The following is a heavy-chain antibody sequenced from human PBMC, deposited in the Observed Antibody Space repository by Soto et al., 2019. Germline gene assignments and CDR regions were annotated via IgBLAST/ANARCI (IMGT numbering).Heavy chain of an antibody. CDR2: IYYSGST. CDR1: GGSISSSSYY. CDR3: ARARRAIFGVVTPYYYGMDV. D-gene: IGHD3-3*01. Sequence: SETLSLTCTVSGGSISSSSYYWGWIRQPPGKGLEWIGSIYYSGSTYYNPSLKSRVTISVDTSKNQLSLKLSSVTAADTAVYYCARARRAIFGVVTPYYYGMDVWGQGTTVTVSS. V-gene: IGHV4-39*01. J-gene: IGHJ6*02.